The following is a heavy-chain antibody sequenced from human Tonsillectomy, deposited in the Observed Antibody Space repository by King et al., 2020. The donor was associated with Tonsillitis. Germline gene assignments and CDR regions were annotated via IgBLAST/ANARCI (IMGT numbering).Heavy chain of an antibody. CDR3: AKMVTMVRGPSTDY. CDR1: GFTFSSYG. CDR2: ISYDGSNK. J-gene: IGHJ4*02. V-gene: IGHV3-30*18. Sequence: VQLVESGGGVVQPGRSLRLSCAASGFTFSSYGMHWVRQAPGKGLEWVAVISYDGSNKYYADSEKGRFTISRDNSKNTLYLQMNSLRAEDTAVYYCAKMVTMVRGPSTDYWGQGTLVTVSS. D-gene: IGHD3-10*01.